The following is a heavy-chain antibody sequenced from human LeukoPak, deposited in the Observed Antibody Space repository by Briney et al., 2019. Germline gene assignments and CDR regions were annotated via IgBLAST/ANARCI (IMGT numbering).Heavy chain of an antibody. V-gene: IGHV3-33*01. J-gene: IGHJ4*02. CDR3: ARWAHDYSTPGAFDY. CDR1: GFTFSSYG. D-gene: IGHD4-11*01. CDR2: IWYDGSNK. Sequence: GGSLRLSCAASGFTFSSYGMHWVRQAPGKGLEWVAVIWYDGSNKYYADSGKGRFTISRDNSKNTLYLQMNSLRAEDTAVYYCARWAHDYSTPGAFDYWGRGTLVTVSS.